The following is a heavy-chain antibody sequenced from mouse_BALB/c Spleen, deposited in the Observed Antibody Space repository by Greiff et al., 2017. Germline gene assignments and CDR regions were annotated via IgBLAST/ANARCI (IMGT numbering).Heavy chain of an antibody. V-gene: IGHV5-6-5*01. Sequence: EVQLVESGGGLVKPGGSLKLSCAASGFTFSSYAMSWVSQTPEQRLEWVASISSGGSTYYSDSVEGRFTISSDNARNILYLQMSSMRSEDTAMYYCAGGYDGYWYFDVWGAGTTVTVSS. CDR3: AGGYDGYWYFDV. CDR2: ISSGGST. D-gene: IGHD2-3*01. CDR1: GFTFSSYA. J-gene: IGHJ1*01.